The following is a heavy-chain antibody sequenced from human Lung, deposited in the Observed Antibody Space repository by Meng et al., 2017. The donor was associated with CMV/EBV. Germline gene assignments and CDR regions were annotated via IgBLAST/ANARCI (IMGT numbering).Heavy chain of an antibody. Sequence: SXTLSLXCAVYGGSFSGYYWSWIRQPPGKGLEWIGEINHSGSTNYNPSLKSRVTISVDTSKNQFSLKLSSVTAADTAVYYCARGSSKWRRFFFDYWGQGALVTVSS. CDR1: GGSFSGYY. CDR3: ARGSSKWRRFFFDY. J-gene: IGHJ4*02. D-gene: IGHD5-12*01. CDR2: INHSGST. V-gene: IGHV4-34*01.